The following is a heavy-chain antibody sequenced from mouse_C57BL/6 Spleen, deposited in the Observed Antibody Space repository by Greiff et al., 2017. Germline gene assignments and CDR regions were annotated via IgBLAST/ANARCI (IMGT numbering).Heavy chain of an antibody. CDR3: ARGITTRGRDYCALDY. Sequence: EVKLVESGGGLVKPGGSLKLSCAASGFTFSDYGIHWVRQAPEKGLEWVAYISSGSSTIYYADTVKGRFTISRDNSKNTLFLQMTSLRSEDTAMYYCARGITTRGRDYCALDYWGQGTSVTVSS. CDR1: GFTFSDYG. D-gene: IGHD2-4*01. CDR2: ISSGSSTI. V-gene: IGHV5-17*01. J-gene: IGHJ4*01.